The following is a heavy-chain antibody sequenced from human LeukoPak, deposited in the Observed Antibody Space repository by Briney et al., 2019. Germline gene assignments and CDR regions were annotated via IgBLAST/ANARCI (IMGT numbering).Heavy chain of an antibody. V-gene: IGHV4-59*01. J-gene: IGHJ4*02. D-gene: IGHD5-24*01. Sequence: SETLSLTCTVSGGSISSYYWSWIRQPPGKGLEWIGYIYYSGSTNYNPSLKSRVTISVDTSKNQFSLKLSSVTAADTAVYYCAGVMRWLQSPFDYWGQGTLVTVSS. CDR3: AGVMRWLQSPFDY. CDR2: IYYSGST. CDR1: GGSISSYY.